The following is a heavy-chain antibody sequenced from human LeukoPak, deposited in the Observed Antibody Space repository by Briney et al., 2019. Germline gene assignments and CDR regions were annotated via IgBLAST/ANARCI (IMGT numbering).Heavy chain of an antibody. Sequence: GGTLRLSCAASGFTFSSYGMSWVGQAPGKGLEWVSAISGSGGSTYYADSVKGRFTISRDNSKNTLYLQMNSLRAEDTAVYYCAKDRGIISDYWGQGTLVTVSS. CDR3: AKDRGIISDY. D-gene: IGHD3-10*01. J-gene: IGHJ4*02. CDR2: ISGSGGST. V-gene: IGHV3-23*01. CDR1: GFTFSSYG.